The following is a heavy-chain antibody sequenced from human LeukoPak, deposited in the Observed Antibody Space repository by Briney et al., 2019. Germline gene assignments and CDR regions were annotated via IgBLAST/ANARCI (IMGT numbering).Heavy chain of an antibody. D-gene: IGHD3-10*01. CDR3: ARLLDPLGFCAGGSCYLDN. V-gene: IGHV4-59*08. CDR1: GGTISSYY. CDR2: IQNIGST. Sequence: SETLSLTCTASGGTISSYYWSWIRQPPGKGLEWIGYIQNIGSTNYNPSLESRVTMSLDTSKNQFSLKLTSVIAADTAVYFCARLLDPLGFCAGGSCYLDNWARGTLVTVSS. J-gene: IGHJ4*02.